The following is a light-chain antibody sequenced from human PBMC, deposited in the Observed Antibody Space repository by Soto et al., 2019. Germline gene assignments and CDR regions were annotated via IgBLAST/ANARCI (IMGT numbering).Light chain of an antibody. CDR3: ATWDDSLTGPL. CDR1: SSNIGSNT. V-gene: IGLV1-44*01. J-gene: IGLJ3*02. Sequence: QSVLSQPPSASGTPGQRVSISCSGSSSNIGSNTVNWYQQLTGTAPTLLIYGNNQRPSGVPDRFSGSKSGTSASLAISGLQSEDEADYYCATWDDSLTGPLFGGGTQLTVL. CDR2: GNN.